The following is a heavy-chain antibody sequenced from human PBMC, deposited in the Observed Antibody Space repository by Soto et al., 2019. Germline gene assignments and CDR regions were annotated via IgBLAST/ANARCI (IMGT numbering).Heavy chain of an antibody. Sequence: GASVKVSCKASGGTFSSYTISWVRQAPGQGLEWMGRIIPILGIANYAQKFQGRVTITADKSTSTAYMELSSLRSEDTAVYYCARDSPCGGGDCYSGSSYYGMDVWGQGNTVTVSS. V-gene: IGHV1-69*04. D-gene: IGHD2-21*02. CDR2: IIPILGIA. J-gene: IGHJ6*02. CDR1: GGTFSSYT. CDR3: ARDSPCGGGDCYSGSSYYGMDV.